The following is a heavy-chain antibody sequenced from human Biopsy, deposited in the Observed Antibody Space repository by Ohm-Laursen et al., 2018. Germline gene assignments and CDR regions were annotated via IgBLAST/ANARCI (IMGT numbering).Heavy chain of an antibody. CDR2: NIPILGTG. V-gene: IGHV1-69*06. CDR3: ATKLTGYFHH. D-gene: IGHD3-9*01. CDR1: GYTFTGYH. Sequence: SSVKVSCKASGYTFTGYHVHWVRQAPGQGLEWMGGNIPILGTGNYAQKFQDRVTVAADTSTSTATMELRSLRSDDTAVYYCATKLTGYFHHWGQGTLVIVSS. J-gene: IGHJ1*01.